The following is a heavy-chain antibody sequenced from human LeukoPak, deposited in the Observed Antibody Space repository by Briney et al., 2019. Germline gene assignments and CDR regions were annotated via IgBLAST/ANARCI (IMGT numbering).Heavy chain of an antibody. CDR3: ARDRAPGYSSSGISDY. Sequence: GASVKVSCKASGYTFTSYCMHWVRQAPGQGLEWMGIINPSGGSTSYAQKFQGRVTMTRDMSTSTVYMELSSLRSEDTAVYYCARDRAPGYSSSGISDYWGQGTLVTVSS. CDR1: GYTFTSYC. J-gene: IGHJ4*02. V-gene: IGHV1-46*01. D-gene: IGHD6-13*01. CDR2: INPSGGST.